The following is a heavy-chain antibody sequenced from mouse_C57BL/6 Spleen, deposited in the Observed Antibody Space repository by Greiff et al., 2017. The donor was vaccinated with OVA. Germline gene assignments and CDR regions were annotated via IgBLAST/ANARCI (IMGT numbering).Heavy chain of an antibody. CDR2: IYPGSGST. Sequence: QVQLQQPGAELVKPGASVKMSCKASGYTFTSYWITWVKQRPGQGLEWIGDIYPGSGSTNSNEKFKSKATLTVDTSSSTAYMQLSSLTSEDSAVYYCARDGYYEDYFDYWGQGTTLTVSS. CDR1: GYTFTSYW. D-gene: IGHD2-3*01. V-gene: IGHV1-55*01. J-gene: IGHJ2*01. CDR3: ARDGYYEDYFDY.